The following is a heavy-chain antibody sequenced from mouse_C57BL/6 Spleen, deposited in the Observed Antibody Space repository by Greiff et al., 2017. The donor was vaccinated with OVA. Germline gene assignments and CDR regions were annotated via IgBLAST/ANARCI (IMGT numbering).Heavy chain of an antibody. CDR2: INPNNGGT. D-gene: IGHD2-4*01. Sequence: VQLQQSGPELVKPGASVKIPCKASGYTFTDYNMDWVKQSHGKSLEWIGDINPNNGGTIYNQKFKGKATLTVDKSSSTAYMELRSLTSEDTAVYYCARSPYDYDEWLAYWGQGTLVTVSA. V-gene: IGHV1-18*01. CDR1: GYTFTDYN. J-gene: IGHJ3*01. CDR3: ARSPYDYDEWLAY.